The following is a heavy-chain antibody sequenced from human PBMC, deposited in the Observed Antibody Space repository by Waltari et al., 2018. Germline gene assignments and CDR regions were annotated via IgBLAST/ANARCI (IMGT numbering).Heavy chain of an antibody. J-gene: IGHJ6*02. D-gene: IGHD5-18*01. CDR1: GFTFSSYG. CDR3: ARGELWLSYHGMDV. Sequence: QVQLVESGGGVVQPGRSLRLSCAASGFTFSSYGMHWVRQAPGKGLEWVAVIWYDGSNKYYADSVKGRFTISRDNSKNTLYLQMGSLRAEDMAVYYWARGELWLSYHGMDVWGQGTTVTVSS. V-gene: IGHV3-33*01. CDR2: IWYDGSNK.